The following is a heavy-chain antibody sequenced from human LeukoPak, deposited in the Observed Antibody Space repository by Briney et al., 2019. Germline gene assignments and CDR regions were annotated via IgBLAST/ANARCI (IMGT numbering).Heavy chain of an antibody. V-gene: IGHV1-3*03. CDR1: GYSLTNQD. CDR3: ARGVLAVAVFLGY. CDR2: INPGNGDT. J-gene: IGHJ4*02. Sequence: ASVKVSCKASGYSLTNQDMHWVRQAPGQSLEWMGCINPGNGDTKYSQEFQGRVTITSDTSATTAYMELSSLSSEDKAVYYCARGVLAVAVFLGYWGQGTLVTVSS. D-gene: IGHD6-19*01.